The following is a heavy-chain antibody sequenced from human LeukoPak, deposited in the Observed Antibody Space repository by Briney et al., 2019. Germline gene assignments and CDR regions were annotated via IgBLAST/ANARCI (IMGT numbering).Heavy chain of an antibody. J-gene: IGHJ4*01. V-gene: IGHV3-48*02. CDR3: ARDYGYCRVNTCYASFDY. CDR2: MISNGTTE. CDR1: GFTFSGYG. D-gene: IGHD2-2*01. Sequence: GRFLRLSCAASGFTFSGYGINWVRLAPGKGLEWLSMISNGTTEHYADSVKGRFTVSRDNARSSAYLQMNSLRDEDTAMYYCARDYGYCRVNTCYASFDYWGHGTLVTVSS.